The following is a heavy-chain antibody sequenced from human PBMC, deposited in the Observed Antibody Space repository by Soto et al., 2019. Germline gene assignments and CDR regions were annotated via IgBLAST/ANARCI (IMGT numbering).Heavy chain of an antibody. J-gene: IGHJ4*02. CDR1: GFTFSSYA. CDR3: VRRSPPMTTVTTSLDY. V-gene: IGHV3-30-3*01. Sequence: QVQLVESGGGVVQPGRSLRLSCAASGFTFSSYAMHWVRQAPGKGLEWVAVISYDGSNKYYADSVKGRFTISRDNSKNTLYLQMNSLRAEDTAVYYCVRRSPPMTTVTTSLDYWGQGTLVTVSS. D-gene: IGHD4-17*01. CDR2: ISYDGSNK.